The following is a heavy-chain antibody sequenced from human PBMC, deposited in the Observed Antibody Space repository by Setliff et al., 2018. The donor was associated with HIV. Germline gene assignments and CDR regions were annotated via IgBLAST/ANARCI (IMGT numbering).Heavy chain of an antibody. CDR1: GYMFNIYY. J-gene: IGHJ6*03. D-gene: IGHD2-15*01. CDR2: SNPNTGGT. V-gene: IGHV1-2*02. Sequence: ASVKVSCKTSGYMFNIYYMHWVRQVPGQGLEWMGWSNPNTGGTKYAQKFQGRVTMTMDTSTTTAYMELSGLKSDDTAVYYCARDHVVCSGGTCRSDDPYYYYMNVWGQGTTVTVSS. CDR3: ARDHVVCSGGTCRSDDPYYYYMNV.